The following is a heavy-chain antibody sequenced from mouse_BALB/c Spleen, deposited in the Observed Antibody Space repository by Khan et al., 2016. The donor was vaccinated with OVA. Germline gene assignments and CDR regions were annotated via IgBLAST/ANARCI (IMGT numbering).Heavy chain of an antibody. J-gene: IGHJ3*01. CDR1: GFTFSTYG. D-gene: IGHD1-1*01. CDR3: VKVAYYYDSEGFAY. V-gene: IGHV5-6*01. Sequence: EVELVESGGDLVKPGGSLKLSCAASGFTFSTYGMSWVRQTPDKRLEWVATVTTGGSYTYYPDSVKGRFTISRANAKNTMYLQMSSLKSEETAMFYSVKVAYYYDSEGFAYWGQGTLVTVSA. CDR2: VTTGGSYT.